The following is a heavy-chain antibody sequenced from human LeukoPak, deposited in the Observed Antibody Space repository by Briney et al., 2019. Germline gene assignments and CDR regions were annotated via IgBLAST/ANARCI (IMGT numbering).Heavy chain of an antibody. J-gene: IGHJ4*02. CDR1: GVSISSSSYY. D-gene: IGHD2-2*01. Sequence: SATLSLTCTVSGVSISSSSYYWAWIRQPPGKGLEWIGYIYTSGSTNYNPSLKSRVTISVDTSKNQFSLKLSSVTAADTAVYYCARGGSRVFDFWGQGTLVTVSS. V-gene: IGHV4-61*05. CDR2: IYTSGST. CDR3: ARGGSRVFDF.